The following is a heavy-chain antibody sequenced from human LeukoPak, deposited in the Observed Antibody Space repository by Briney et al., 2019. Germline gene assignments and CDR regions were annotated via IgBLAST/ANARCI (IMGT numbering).Heavy chain of an antibody. D-gene: IGHD5-18*01. CDR2: ISYDGSNK. Sequence: PGRSLRLSCAASGFTFSSYAMHWVRQAPGKGLEWVAVISYDGSNKYYADSVKGRFTISRDNSKNTLYLQMNSLRAEDTAVYYCARDFSSGTAMDYWGQGTLVTVSS. CDR1: GFTFSSYA. V-gene: IGHV3-30-3*01. J-gene: IGHJ4*02. CDR3: ARDFSSGTAMDY.